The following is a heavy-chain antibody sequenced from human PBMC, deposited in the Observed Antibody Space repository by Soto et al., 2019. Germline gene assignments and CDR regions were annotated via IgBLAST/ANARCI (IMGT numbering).Heavy chain of an antibody. J-gene: IGHJ4*02. D-gene: IGHD6-6*01. CDR2: INHSGST. Sequence: PSETLSLTCSVSGGSVSSSRYYWDWIRQPPGKGLEWIGEINHSGSTNYNPSLKSRVTISVDTSKNQFSLKLSSVTAADTAVYYCASVPYSSSSRFDYWGQGTLVTVSS. CDR3: ASVPYSSSSRFDY. V-gene: IGHV4-39*07. CDR1: GGSVSSSRYY.